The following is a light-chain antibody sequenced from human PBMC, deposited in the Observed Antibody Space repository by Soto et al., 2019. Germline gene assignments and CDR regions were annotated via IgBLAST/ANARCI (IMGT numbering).Light chain of an antibody. V-gene: IGKV3-15*01. J-gene: IGKJ4*01. Sequence: EIVMTQSPATLSVSPGEGATLSCKASQNVYNNLAWYQQRPGQPPRLLIYDASTRATGISARFSGSGYGTEFTLTISSLQSEDFAVYFCLQCRNWPLTFGGGTKVDIK. CDR2: DAS. CDR3: LQCRNWPLT. CDR1: QNVYNN.